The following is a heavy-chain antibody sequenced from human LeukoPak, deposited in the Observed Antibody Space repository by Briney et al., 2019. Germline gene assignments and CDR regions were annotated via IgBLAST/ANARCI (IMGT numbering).Heavy chain of an antibody. CDR2: IIPIFGTA. V-gene: IGHV1-69*05. J-gene: IGHJ5*02. CDR1: GGTFSSYA. D-gene: IGHD2-2*01. Sequence: SVKVSCKASGGTFSSYAISWVRQAPGQGLEWMGRIIPIFGTANYAQKFQGRVTITTDESASTAYMELSSLRSEDTAVYYCARDQIPAAAIPNWFDPWGQGTLVTVSS. CDR3: ARDQIPAAAIPNWFDP.